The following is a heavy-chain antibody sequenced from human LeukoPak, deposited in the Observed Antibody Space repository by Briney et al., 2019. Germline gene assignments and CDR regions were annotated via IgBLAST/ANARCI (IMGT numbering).Heavy chain of an antibody. V-gene: IGHV3-49*03. D-gene: IGHD2-15*01. J-gene: IGHJ4*02. CDR2: IRSNAYGGTT. Sequence: GGSLRLSCSASGFTFANYVMSWFRQAPGKGLEWVGFIRSNAYGGTTEYAASVNGRFTISRDDSKSTAYLQMNSLETENPAVYYCTRALLPPGKSNTNPYFFDYWGQGTLVTVSS. CDR1: GFTFANYV. CDR3: TRALLPPGKSNTNPYFFDY.